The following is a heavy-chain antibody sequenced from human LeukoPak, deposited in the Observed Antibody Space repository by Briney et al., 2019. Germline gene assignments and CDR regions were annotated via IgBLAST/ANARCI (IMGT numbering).Heavy chain of an antibody. CDR3: AKATKKYGDYFVY. J-gene: IGHJ4*02. CDR2: ISGSGGST. Sequence: PGGSLRLSCAASGFTFSSYAMSWVRQAPGKGLEWVSAISGSGGSTYYADSVKGRFTTSRDNSKNTLYLQMHSLRAEDTAVYYCAKATKKYGDYFVYWGQGTLVTVSS. V-gene: IGHV3-23*01. D-gene: IGHD3-10*01. CDR1: GFTFSSYA.